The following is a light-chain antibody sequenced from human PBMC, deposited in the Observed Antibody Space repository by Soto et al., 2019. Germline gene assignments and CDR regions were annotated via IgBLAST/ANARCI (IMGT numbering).Light chain of an antibody. CDR1: QSVRSY. V-gene: IGKV3-11*01. CDR2: GAS. CDR3: QHTTDFT. Sequence: EVVLTQSPATLSLSPGESATLSCRASQSVRSYLAWYQQKPGQAPRLLIYGASNRATGIPARFSGSGSGTDFTLTITGLQPDDLGTYYCQHTTDFTFGQGTKVEIK. J-gene: IGKJ2*01.